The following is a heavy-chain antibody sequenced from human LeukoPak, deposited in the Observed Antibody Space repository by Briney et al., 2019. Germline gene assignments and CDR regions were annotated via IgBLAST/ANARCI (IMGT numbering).Heavy chain of an antibody. Sequence: PGGSLRLSCAASGFTFSSYGMHWVRQAPGKGLEWVAVISYDGSNKYYADSVKGRFTISRDNSKNTLYLQMNSLRAEDTAAYYCAKELSETTLDVWGQGTTVTVSS. V-gene: IGHV3-30*18. D-gene: IGHD1-1*01. CDR2: ISYDGSNK. CDR3: AKELSETTLDV. J-gene: IGHJ6*02. CDR1: GFTFSSYG.